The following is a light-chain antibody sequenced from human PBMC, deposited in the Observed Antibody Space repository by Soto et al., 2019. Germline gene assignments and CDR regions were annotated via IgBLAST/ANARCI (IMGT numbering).Light chain of an antibody. CDR3: QQLNTYPMT. CDR2: GAS. V-gene: IGKV1-9*01. Sequence: QPPSSLSASVGDRVTITCRASQGISSYLAWYQQKPGKAPKLLIYGASTLEGGVPFRFSGSGSGTDFTLTISSLQPEDFATYYCQQLNTYPMTFGQGTGLEIK. CDR1: QGISSY. J-gene: IGKJ5*01.